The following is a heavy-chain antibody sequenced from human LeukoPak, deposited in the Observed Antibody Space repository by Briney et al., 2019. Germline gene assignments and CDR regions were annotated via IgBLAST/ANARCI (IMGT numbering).Heavy chain of an antibody. V-gene: IGHV3-74*01. CDR1: GFTFSSYW. D-gene: IGHD2-2*01. CDR3: AREGPLGYCSSTSCSLDY. CDR2: INSDGSST. Sequence: GGSLRLSXAASGFTFSSYWMHWVRQAPGKGLVWVSRINSDGSSTSYADSVKGRFTISRDNAKNTLYLQMNSLRAEDTAVYYCAREGPLGYCSSTSCSLDYWGQGTLVTVSS. J-gene: IGHJ4*02.